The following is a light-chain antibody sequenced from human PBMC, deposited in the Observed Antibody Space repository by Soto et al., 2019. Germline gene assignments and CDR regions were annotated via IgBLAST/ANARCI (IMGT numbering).Light chain of an antibody. CDR2: DAS. Sequence: DIHMTQSPSTLSASLGDRVTITCRASQSISSWLAWYQQKPGKAPKLLIYDASSLESGVPSRFSGSGSGTEFTLTINSLQPDDFATYYCQQYNSYPWTFGQGTKVDIK. CDR3: QQYNSYPWT. V-gene: IGKV1-5*01. J-gene: IGKJ1*01. CDR1: QSISSW.